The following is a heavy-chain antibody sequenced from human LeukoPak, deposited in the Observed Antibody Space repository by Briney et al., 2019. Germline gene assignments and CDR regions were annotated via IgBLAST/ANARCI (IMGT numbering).Heavy chain of an antibody. CDR3: ARDKAFLGYYDTSGYFQQWFDS. J-gene: IGHJ5*01. D-gene: IGHD3-22*01. V-gene: IGHV1-18*01. Sequence: ASVKVSCKASGGTFSNYAISWVRQAPGQGLEWMGWISPYNGDTHYAQKFQDRVTMTTDTSTSTAYMDLRSLGFDDTAVYYCARDKAFLGYYDTSGYFQQWFDSWGQGTLVTVSS. CDR1: GGTFSNYA. CDR2: ISPYNGDT.